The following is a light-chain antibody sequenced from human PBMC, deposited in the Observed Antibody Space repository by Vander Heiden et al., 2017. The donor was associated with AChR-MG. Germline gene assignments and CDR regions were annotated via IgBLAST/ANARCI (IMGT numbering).Light chain of an antibody. J-gene: IGLJ1*01. Sequence: QSALTQSRSVSGSPGQSVTISCTGTSSDGGGYYYVSWYQHPPGQAPKLIVYDVSERPPRVPGRFSGSKACNPGSLTISGVQGGGGGGYYCCPYASSWWVLGTGTKVTVL. CDR3: CPYASSWWV. V-gene: IGLV2-11*01. CDR1: SSDGGGYYY. CDR2: DVS.